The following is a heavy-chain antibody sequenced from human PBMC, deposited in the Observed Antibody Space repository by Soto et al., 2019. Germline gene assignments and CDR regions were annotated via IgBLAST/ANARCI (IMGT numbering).Heavy chain of an antibody. V-gene: IGHV4-4*02. J-gene: IGHJ4*02. CDR2: IYHSGST. D-gene: IGHD3-10*01. Sequence: SETLSLTYAAPCGSIISSNLWSWVRQPPGKGLEGIGEIYHSGSTNYNPSLKSRVTISVDKSKNQFSLKLSSVTAADTAVYYCAGYGSGSGFDYWGQG. CDR3: AGYGSGSGFDY. CDR1: CGSIISSNL.